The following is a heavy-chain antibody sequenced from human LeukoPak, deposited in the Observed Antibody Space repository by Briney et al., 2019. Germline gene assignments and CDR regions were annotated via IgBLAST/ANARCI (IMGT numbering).Heavy chain of an antibody. CDR3: ARPAWPPYYYDEASFDY. CDR2: INPNSGGT. J-gene: IGHJ4*02. CDR1: GYTFTGYY. V-gene: IGHV1-2*02. D-gene: IGHD3-22*01. Sequence: ASVTVSCKASGYTFTGYYMRWVRQAPGQGLEWMGWINPNSGGTNYAQKFQGRVTMTRDTSISTAYMELSRLRSDDTAVYYCARPAWPPYYYDEASFDYWGQGTLVTVSS.